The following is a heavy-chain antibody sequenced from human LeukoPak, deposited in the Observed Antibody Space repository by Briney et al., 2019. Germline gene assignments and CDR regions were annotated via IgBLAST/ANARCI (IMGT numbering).Heavy chain of an antibody. CDR3: ARILLWFGEVAFDI. V-gene: IGHV4-59*01. J-gene: IGHJ3*02. CDR1: GGSISNYY. CDR2: IYQSGST. Sequence: SETLSLTCTVSGGSISNYYWSWIRQPPGKGLEWIGYIYQSGSTDYNPSLKSRVTISVDTSKNQFSLKLSSVTAADTAVYYCARILLWFGEVAFDIWGQGTMVTVSS. D-gene: IGHD3-10*01.